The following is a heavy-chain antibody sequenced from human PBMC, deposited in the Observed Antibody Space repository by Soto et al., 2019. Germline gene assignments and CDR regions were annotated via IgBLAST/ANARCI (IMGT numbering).Heavy chain of an antibody. Sequence: SETLSLTCTVTGDSVNSYHWSCIRHPPGKGLEWIGYFYYSGSTNYNPSLKSRVTISVDTSKNQFSLKLSSVTAAHTAVYYCARGVTTVTTRFDYWGQGTLVTVSS. CDR2: FYYSGST. D-gene: IGHD4-17*01. CDR3: ARGVTTVTTRFDY. V-gene: IGHV4-59*02. CDR1: GDSVNSYH. J-gene: IGHJ4*02.